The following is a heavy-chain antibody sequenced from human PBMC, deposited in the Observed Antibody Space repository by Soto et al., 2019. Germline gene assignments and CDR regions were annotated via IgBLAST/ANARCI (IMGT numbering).Heavy chain of an antibody. J-gene: IGHJ5*02. CDR1: GFTFSTYW. V-gene: IGHV3-74*01. CDR2: IKSDGSST. CDR3: ARSDWFDP. Sequence: WGSLRLSCAASGFTFSTYWMHWVRQAPGKGLVWVSRIKSDGSSTSYADSVKGRFTIPRDNAKNTLYLQMNSLRVEDTAVYYCARSDWFDPWGQGTLVTVSS.